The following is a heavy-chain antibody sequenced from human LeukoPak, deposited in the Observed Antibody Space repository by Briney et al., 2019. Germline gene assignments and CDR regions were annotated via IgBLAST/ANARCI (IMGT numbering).Heavy chain of an antibody. J-gene: IGHJ4*02. CDR3: AKTGGDSSRWSYYFDY. D-gene: IGHD6-13*01. CDR2: ISGSGGST. CDR1: GFTFSSYA. V-gene: IGHV3-23*01. Sequence: GGSLRLSCAASGFTFSSYAMSWVRQAPGKGLGWVSAISGSGGSTYYADSVKGRFTISRDNSKNTLYLQMNSLRAEDTAVYYCAKTGGDSSRWSYYFDYWGQGTLVTVSS.